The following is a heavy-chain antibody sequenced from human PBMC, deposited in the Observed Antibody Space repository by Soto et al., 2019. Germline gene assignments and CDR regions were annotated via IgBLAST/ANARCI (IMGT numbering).Heavy chain of an antibody. CDR3: AKDLKSGGYSGYDVY. Sequence: GGSLRLSCAASGFTFSSYGMHWVRQAPGKGLEWVAVISYDGSNKYYADSVKGRFTISRDNSKNTLYLQMNSLRAEDTAVYYCAKDLKSGGYSGYDVYWGQGTLVTVSS. CDR1: GFTFSSYG. D-gene: IGHD5-12*01. CDR2: ISYDGSNK. J-gene: IGHJ4*02. V-gene: IGHV3-30*18.